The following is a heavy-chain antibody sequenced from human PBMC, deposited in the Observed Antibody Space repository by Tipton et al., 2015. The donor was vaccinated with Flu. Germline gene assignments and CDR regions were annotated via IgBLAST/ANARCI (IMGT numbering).Heavy chain of an antibody. D-gene: IGHD5-12*01. Sequence: VQLVQSGGGLVQPGRSLRLSCTASGFTFGDYAMSWVRQAPGKGLEWVGFIRSKAYGGTTEYAASVKGRFTISRDDSKSIAYLQMNSLKTEDTAVYYCTSSDQGNSGYDYDTSVYYYYGMDVWGQGTTVTVSS. CDR2: IRSKAYGGTT. V-gene: IGHV3-49*04. J-gene: IGHJ6*02. CDR1: GFTFGDYA. CDR3: TSSDQGNSGYDYDTSVYYYYGMDV.